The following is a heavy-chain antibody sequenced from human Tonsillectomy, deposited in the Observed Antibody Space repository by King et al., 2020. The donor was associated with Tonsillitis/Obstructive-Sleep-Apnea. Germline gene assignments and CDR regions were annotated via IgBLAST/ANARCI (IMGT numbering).Heavy chain of an antibody. Sequence: VQLVESGGGVVQPGRSLRLSCAASGFPFTSYGMHWVRQAPGKGLEWVALISYDGSNQYSADSVKGRFTISRDNSKNTLYLQMNSLRAEDTAVYYCAKDFSGRVNFWGQGTLVTVSS. CDR1: GFPFTSYG. CDR3: AKDFSGRVNF. J-gene: IGHJ4*02. D-gene: IGHD1-26*01. V-gene: IGHV3-30*18. CDR2: ISYDGSNQ.